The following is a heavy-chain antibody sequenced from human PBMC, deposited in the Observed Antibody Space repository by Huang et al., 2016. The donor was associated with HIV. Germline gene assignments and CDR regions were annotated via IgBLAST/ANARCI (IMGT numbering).Heavy chain of an antibody. V-gene: IGHV3-48*01. D-gene: IGHD3-22*01. CDR3: VRDSSSGLQLRY. CDR2: ISKTSGAT. Sequence: EVQLVESGGGLAQPGGSLRLSCVASGYTLRTYGMNWVRQAQGTGLECVSDISKTSGATSYAESVKGRFTVSRDNVKNSLYLQMNRLRVEDTAMYYCVRDSSSGLQLRYWGQGALVIVS. J-gene: IGHJ4*02. CDR1: GYTLRTYG.